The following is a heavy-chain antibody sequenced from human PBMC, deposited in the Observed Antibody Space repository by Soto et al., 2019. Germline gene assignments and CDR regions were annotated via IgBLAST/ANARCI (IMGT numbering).Heavy chain of an antibody. CDR1: GYTFITSYY. CDR2: INPTGTMT. Sequence: QVQLVQSGAEVKKPGASVKLSCKASGYTFITSYYTHWVRQAPGQGLEWMGIINPTGTMTKYSERFQGRLTMTRDTSTSTDYMELSTLTSEDTAVYFCARDTGYDHDAFDIWGQGTMVPVSS. CDR3: ARDTGYDHDAFDI. V-gene: IGHV1-46*01. J-gene: IGHJ3*02. D-gene: IGHD5-12*01.